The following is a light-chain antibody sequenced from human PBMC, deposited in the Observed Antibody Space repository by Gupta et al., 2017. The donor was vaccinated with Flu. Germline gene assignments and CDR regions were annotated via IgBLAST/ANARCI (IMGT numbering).Light chain of an antibody. V-gene: IGLV3-19*01. Sequence: SSDLTQAPAVSVALGQTVRLTCQGDSLRSYYANWFQQKPGQAPKIVFYGKKSRPSVIPDRFSGSSSGNTASLTITGVHAEDEAYYYCNSRGSDTQVIFGGGTKLTVL. J-gene: IGLJ2*01. CDR3: NSRGSDTQVI. CDR1: SLRSYY. CDR2: GKK.